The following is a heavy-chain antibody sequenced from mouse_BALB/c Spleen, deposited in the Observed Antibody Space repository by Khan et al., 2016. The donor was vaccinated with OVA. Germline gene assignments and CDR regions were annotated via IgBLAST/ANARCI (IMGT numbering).Heavy chain of an antibody. CDR2: IWGDGST. Sequence: QVQLKESGPGLVAPSQSLSITCTVSGFSLATFGVSWVRQPPGKGLEWLGIIWGDGSTNYHSALISRLSISKDYSKSQVFLKLNSLQTDDTATYYCAEFYYGGVSSWYCDVWGAGTTVTVSS. J-gene: IGHJ1*01. V-gene: IGHV2-3*01. CDR3: AEFYYGGVSSWYCDV. D-gene: IGHD1-1*02. CDR1: GFSLATFG.